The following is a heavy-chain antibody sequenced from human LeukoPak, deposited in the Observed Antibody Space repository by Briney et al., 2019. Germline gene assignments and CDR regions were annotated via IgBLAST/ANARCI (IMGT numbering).Heavy chain of an antibody. D-gene: IGHD3-22*01. CDR3: ARGSYSFDSSSSSLGPLFDS. J-gene: IGHJ4*02. CDR1: GGSISGYY. CDR2: IYYTGST. V-gene: IGHV4-59*01. Sequence: SETLSLTCSVSGGSISGYYWNWIRLPPGKGLEWIGYIYYTGSTNYNPSLQSRVTISGDTSKKQFSLKLTSLTAADTAVYYCARGSYSFDSSSSSLGPLFDSWGQGTLVTVSS.